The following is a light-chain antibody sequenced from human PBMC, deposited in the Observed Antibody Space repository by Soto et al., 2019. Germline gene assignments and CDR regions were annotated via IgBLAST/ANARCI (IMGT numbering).Light chain of an antibody. Sequence: EVVMTQSPATVSVSPGERATLSCRASQSVSNNYLAWYQQKPGQAPRLLIYDASNRATGIPARFSGSGSGTDFTLTISSLEPEDFAVYYCQQRSNWPPVFGQGTRLEIK. CDR3: QQRSNWPPV. J-gene: IGKJ5*01. CDR1: QSVSNNY. CDR2: DAS. V-gene: IGKV3-11*01.